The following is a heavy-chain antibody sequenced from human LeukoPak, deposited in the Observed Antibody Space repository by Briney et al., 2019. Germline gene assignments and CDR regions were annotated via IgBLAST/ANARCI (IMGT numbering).Heavy chain of an antibody. Sequence: SETLSLTCTVSGGSISSYYWSWIRQPPGKGLEWIGYIYYSGSTNYNPSLKSRVTISVDTSKNQFSLKLSSVTDADTAVYECASARSYRWLQILFHYWGQGPLVTVSS. CDR1: GGSISSYY. D-gene: IGHD5-24*01. CDR2: IYYSGST. V-gene: IGHV4-59*01. CDR3: ASARSYRWLQILFHY. J-gene: IGHJ4*02.